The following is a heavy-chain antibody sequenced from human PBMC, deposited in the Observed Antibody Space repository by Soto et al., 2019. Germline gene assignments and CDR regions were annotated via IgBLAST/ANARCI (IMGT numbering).Heavy chain of an antibody. Sequence: SQTLSLTCSVFSTSLGRNYWAWIRQSPDKRLEWIGEVHPSGSTDYNPSLKSRLTLSLDTSKNQFSLRVASVTAADTAVYFFAPGKPSGYRFGRRNFFNYGLDVWGPGTTVTVSS. CDR1: STSLGRNY. D-gene: IGHD5-18*01. J-gene: IGHJ6*02. V-gene: IGHV4-34*01. CDR2: VHPSGST. CDR3: APGKPSGYRFGRRNFFNYGLDV.